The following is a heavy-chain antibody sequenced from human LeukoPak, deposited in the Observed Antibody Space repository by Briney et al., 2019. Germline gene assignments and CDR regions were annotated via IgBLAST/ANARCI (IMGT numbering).Heavy chain of an antibody. CDR1: GGSISRGGDY. D-gene: IGHD5-24*01. V-gene: IGHV4-61*08. Sequence: ASETLSLTCTVSGGSISRGGDYWTWIRQHPGKGLEWIGNTYYGGNTNYNPSLKSRVTISIDTSNNQLSLKLSSVTAADTAVYYCARHREMDSYEAFDMWGQGTMVTVSS. J-gene: IGHJ3*02. CDR2: TYYGGNT. CDR3: ARHREMDSYEAFDM.